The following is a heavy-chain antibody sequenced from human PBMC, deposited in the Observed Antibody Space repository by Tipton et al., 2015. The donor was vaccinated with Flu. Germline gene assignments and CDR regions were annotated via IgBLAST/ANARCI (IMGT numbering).Heavy chain of an antibody. CDR3: ARDGAPDVLGGMDV. V-gene: IGHV3-7*01. CDR1: GFTFSSYW. D-gene: IGHD3-3*02. CDR2: IKQDGSEK. Sequence: SLRLSCAASGFTFSSYWMSWVRQAPGKGLEWVANIKQDGSEKYYVDSVKGRFTISRDNAKNSLYLQMNSLRAEDTAVYYCARDGAPDVLGGMDVWGQGTTVTVSS. J-gene: IGHJ6*02.